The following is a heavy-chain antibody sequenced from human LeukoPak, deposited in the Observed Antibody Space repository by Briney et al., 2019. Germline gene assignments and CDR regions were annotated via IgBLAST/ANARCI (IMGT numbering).Heavy chain of an antibody. V-gene: IGHV4-61*01. CDR1: GGSVTSGSNY. CDR3: ARVLARGQWLVNWFDP. CDR2: IYYSGST. J-gene: IGHJ5*02. Sequence: PSASLSLTCSVSGGSVTSGSNYWSWLRQPPWKGLELIGNIYYSGSTNYNPSLKSRVTISADTSKNQFSLKLRSVTAADTAVYYCARVLARGQWLVNWFDPWGQGTLVTVSS. D-gene: IGHD6-19*01.